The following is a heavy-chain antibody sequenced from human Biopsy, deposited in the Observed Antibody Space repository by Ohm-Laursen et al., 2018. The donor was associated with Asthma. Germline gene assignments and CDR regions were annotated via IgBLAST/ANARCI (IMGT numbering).Heavy chain of an antibody. CDR3: ARGDSSNWSHYYFDY. CDR2: IYSGGTS. V-gene: IGHV3-53*01. D-gene: IGHD3-22*01. CDR1: GFAVSRDY. J-gene: IGHJ4*02. Sequence: SLRLSCAASGFAVSRDYMFWVRQAPGEGLEWVSVIYSGGTSHTADSVRGRFTISRDYPKNTLYLQMHSLRAEDTAVYYCARGDSSNWSHYYFDYWGQGTLVTVSS.